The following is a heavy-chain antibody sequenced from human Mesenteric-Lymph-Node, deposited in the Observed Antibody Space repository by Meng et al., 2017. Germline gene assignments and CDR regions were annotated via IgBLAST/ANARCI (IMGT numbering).Heavy chain of an antibody. CDR1: GYTFTVYY. Sequence: QVQLVQSGAELQKPGASVKVSCKASGYTFTVYYMHWVRQAPGQGLEWMGRINPHTGGINYAQEFQGRVAMTRDTSISTAYMELSRLRTDDTAVYYCAKIGSNHQFDLWGQGTLVTVSS. J-gene: IGHJ4*02. V-gene: IGHV1-2*06. CDR3: AKIGSNHQFDL. D-gene: IGHD4-11*01. CDR2: INPHTGGI.